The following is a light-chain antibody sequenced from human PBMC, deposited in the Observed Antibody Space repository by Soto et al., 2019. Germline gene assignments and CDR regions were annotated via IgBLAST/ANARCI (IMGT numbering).Light chain of an antibody. J-gene: IGLJ2*01. CDR3: SLYAGGNNVI. V-gene: IGLV2-8*01. Sequence: QSVLTQPPSASGSPGQSVTISCTGTSSDVGSYVFVSWYQQHPGKAPKLMIYEVTKRPSGVPDRLSGSKSGNTASLTVSGLQVEDEADYYCSLYAGGNNVIFGGGTQLTVL. CDR2: EVT. CDR1: SSDVGSYVF.